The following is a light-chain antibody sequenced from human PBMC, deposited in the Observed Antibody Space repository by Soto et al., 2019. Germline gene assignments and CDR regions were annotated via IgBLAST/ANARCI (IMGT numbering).Light chain of an antibody. Sequence: STSQDPLSVSSQSTTALYQGASQRVSGGFLAWYQQKPGLAPRLILYDTSFRATGIPDRFSGSGSGTDFTLTISRLDPEDFAVYYCQQYGSSASFGQGTKVDIK. CDR3: QQYGSSAS. CDR2: DTS. J-gene: IGKJ1*01. V-gene: IGKV3D-20*01. CDR1: QRVSGGF.